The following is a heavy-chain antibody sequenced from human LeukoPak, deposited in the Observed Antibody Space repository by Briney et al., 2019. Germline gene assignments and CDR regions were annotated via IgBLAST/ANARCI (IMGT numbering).Heavy chain of an antibody. D-gene: IGHD3-10*01. J-gene: IGHJ4*02. CDR3: ARDRNTMVRGVNPIDY. V-gene: IGHV1-2*02. Sequence: ASVKVSCKASGYTFTSYYMHWVRQAPGQGLEWMGWINPNSGGTNYAQKFQGRVTMTRDTSISTAYMELSRLRSDDTAVYYCARDRNTMVRGVNPIDYWGQGTLVTVSS. CDR2: INPNSGGT. CDR1: GYTFTSYY.